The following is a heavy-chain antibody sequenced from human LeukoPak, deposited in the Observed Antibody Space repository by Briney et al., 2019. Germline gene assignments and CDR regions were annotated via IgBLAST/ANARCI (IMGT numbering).Heavy chain of an antibody. CDR1: GFTFSSNW. CDR3: ARGDGGPQNWFDP. V-gene: IGHV3-30*03. CDR2: ISYDGSNK. D-gene: IGHD4-23*01. Sequence: GGSLRLSCAASGFTFSSNWMNWARQAPGKGLEWVALISYDGSNKDYADSVRGRFTISRDNSKNTLYLQMNSLRTEITAVYYCARGDGGPQNWFDPWGQGTLVTVSS. J-gene: IGHJ5*02.